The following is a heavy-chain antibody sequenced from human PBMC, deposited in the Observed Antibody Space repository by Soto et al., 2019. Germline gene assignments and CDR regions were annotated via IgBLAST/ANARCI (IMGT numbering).Heavy chain of an antibody. CDR2: ISVYNDNT. CDR3: VRAGNYYGAGSFYWDY. V-gene: IGHV1-18*01. D-gene: IGHD3-10*01. Sequence: ASVKVSCKASGYTFSSYVISWARQAPGQGLEWMGWISVYNDNTKYAQRFQGRVTMTTDTSTSTAYMELRSLRSHDTAVYYCVRAGNYYGAGSFYWDYWGQGTLVTVSS. J-gene: IGHJ4*02. CDR1: GYTFSSYV.